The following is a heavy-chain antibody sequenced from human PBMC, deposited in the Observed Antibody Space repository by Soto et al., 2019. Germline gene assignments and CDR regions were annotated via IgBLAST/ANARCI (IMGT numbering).Heavy chain of an antibody. D-gene: IGHD3-22*01. V-gene: IGHV4-39*01. Sequence: QLQLQESGPGLVKPSETLSLTCTVSGGSISSSSYYWGWIRQPPGKGLEWIGSIYYSGSTYYNPSLKSRVTISVDTSKNQCPLKLSSVTAADTAVYYCARHGGYYYDSSGSPVDYWGQGTLVTVSS. CDR3: ARHGGYYYDSSGSPVDY. J-gene: IGHJ4*02. CDR2: IYYSGST. CDR1: GGSISSSSYY.